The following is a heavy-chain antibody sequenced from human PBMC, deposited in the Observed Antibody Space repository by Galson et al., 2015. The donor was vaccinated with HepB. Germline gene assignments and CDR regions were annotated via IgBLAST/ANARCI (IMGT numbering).Heavy chain of an antibody. CDR3: AKDLNVVTPRYFDY. V-gene: IGHV3-23*01. J-gene: IGHJ4*02. CDR2: ISGSGGTT. D-gene: IGHD4-23*01. Sequence: SLRLSCATSGFTFGSYAMSWVRQAPGKGLEWVSGISGSGGTTYYADSVKGRFTISRDHSKNTLYLQMNSLRAEDMAVYFCAKDLNVVTPRYFDYWGQGTLVTVSS. CDR1: GFTFGSYA.